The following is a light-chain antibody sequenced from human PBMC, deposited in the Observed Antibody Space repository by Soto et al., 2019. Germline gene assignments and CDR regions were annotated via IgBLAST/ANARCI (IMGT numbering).Light chain of an antibody. CDR1: QSISSW. CDR3: QQYNKGLT. V-gene: IGKV1-5*03. Sequence: DIQMTQSPSTLSASVGDRVTITCRASQSISSWLAWYQQKPGKAPKLLIYKASSLESGVPSRFRGSGSGTEFTLTISSLQPDDFATYYCQQYNKGLTFGGGTKVEIK. J-gene: IGKJ4*01. CDR2: KAS.